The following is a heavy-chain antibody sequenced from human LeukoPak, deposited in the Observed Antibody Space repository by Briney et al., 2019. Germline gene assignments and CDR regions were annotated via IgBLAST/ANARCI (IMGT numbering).Heavy chain of an antibody. V-gene: IGHV1-69*06. Sequence: SVKVSCKASGGTFSSYSINWVRQAPGQGLEWMGGIIPVFGTANYAQKLQGRVTITADKSTSAAYMELSSLRSEDTAVYYCARNIDLNWFDSWGQGTLVTVSS. D-gene: IGHD2/OR15-2a*01. CDR1: GGTFSSYS. J-gene: IGHJ5*01. CDR2: IIPVFGTA. CDR3: ARNIDLNWFDS.